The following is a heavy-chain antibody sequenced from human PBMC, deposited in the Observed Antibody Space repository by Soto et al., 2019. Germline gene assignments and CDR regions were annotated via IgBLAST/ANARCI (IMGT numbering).Heavy chain of an antibody. CDR1: GGSISSGDYY. Sequence: PSETLSLTCTVSGGSISSGDYYWSWIRQPPGKGLEWIGYIYYSGSTYYNPSLKSRVTISVDTSKSQFSLKLSSVTAADTAVYYCATLPNWKGGDWFDPWGQGTLVTVSS. D-gene: IGHD1-1*01. CDR2: IYYSGST. V-gene: IGHV4-30-4*01. CDR3: ATLPNWKGGDWFDP. J-gene: IGHJ5*02.